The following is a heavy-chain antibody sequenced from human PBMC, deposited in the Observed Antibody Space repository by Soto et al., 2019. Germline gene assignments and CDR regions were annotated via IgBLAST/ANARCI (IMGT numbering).Heavy chain of an antibody. CDR1: GFTFSSYG. J-gene: IGHJ4*02. CDR2: IWYDGSNK. D-gene: IGHD3-22*01. Sequence: LRLSCAASGFTFSSYGMHWVRQAPGKGLEWVAVIWYDGSNKYYADSVKGRFTISRDNSKNTLYLQMNSLRAEDTAVYYCETGAYYYDSSGSFDYWGQGTLVTVYS. V-gene: IGHV3-33*01. CDR3: ETGAYYYDSSGSFDY.